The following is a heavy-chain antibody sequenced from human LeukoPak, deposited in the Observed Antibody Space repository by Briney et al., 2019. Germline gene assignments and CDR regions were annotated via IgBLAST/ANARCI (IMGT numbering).Heavy chain of an antibody. CDR3: ARDKSLRGNWFGNDY. CDR1: GVSISNYL. J-gene: IGHJ4*02. Sequence: PSETLSLTCTVSGVSISNYLWSWIRQSPGQGPEWIGYISSSGTNYNPSLGSRVTISVDTSKNQFSLKLSSVTAADTAVYYCARDKSLRGNWFGNDYWGQGTLVTVSS. D-gene: IGHD3-10*01. CDR2: ISSSGT. V-gene: IGHV4-59*01.